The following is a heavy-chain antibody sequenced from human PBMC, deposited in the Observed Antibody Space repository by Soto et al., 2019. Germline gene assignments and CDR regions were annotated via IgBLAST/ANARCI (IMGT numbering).Heavy chain of an antibody. Sequence: SETLSLTCAVYGGSFSGYYWSWIRQPPGKGLEWIGKINHSGSTNYNPSLKSRVTISVDTSKNHFSLKLSSVTAADTAVYYCARAQGPYITMIVVAVTAFDIWGQGSMVTVSS. V-gene: IGHV4-34*01. D-gene: IGHD3-22*01. CDR3: ARAQGPYITMIVVAVTAFDI. CDR1: GGSFSGYY. CDR2: INHSGST. J-gene: IGHJ3*02.